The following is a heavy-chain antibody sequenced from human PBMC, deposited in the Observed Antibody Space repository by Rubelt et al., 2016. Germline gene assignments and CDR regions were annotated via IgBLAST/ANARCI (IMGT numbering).Heavy chain of an antibody. CDR1: GGSISSSDYY. CDR2: IFYSGST. CDR3: ARHGGNRQSGDYSHWDY. Sequence: LQLQESGPGLVKPSETLSLNCTVSGGSISSSDYYWGWIRQPPGKGLEWIGNIFYSGSTHYNPSLKSRVTISVDPSKDQFSLKLNSVNAGDTGVYYGARHGGNRQSGDYSHWDYWGQGTLVTVSS. J-gene: IGHJ4*02. V-gene: IGHV4-39*01. D-gene: IGHD3-22*01.